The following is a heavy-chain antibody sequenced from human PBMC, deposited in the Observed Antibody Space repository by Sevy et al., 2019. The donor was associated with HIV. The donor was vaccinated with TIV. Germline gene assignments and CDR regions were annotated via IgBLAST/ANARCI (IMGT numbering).Heavy chain of an antibody. CDR2: ISYDGSNK. V-gene: IGHV3-30-3*01. D-gene: IGHD1-26*01. Sequence: GGSLRLSCTASGFTFSSYAMHWVRQAPGKGLEWVAVISYDGSNKYYADSVKGRFTISRDNGKNTLYLQMNSLRAEDTAVYYCARGKAGGNDAFDIWGQGTMVTVSS. CDR3: ARGKAGGNDAFDI. CDR1: GFTFSSYA. J-gene: IGHJ3*02.